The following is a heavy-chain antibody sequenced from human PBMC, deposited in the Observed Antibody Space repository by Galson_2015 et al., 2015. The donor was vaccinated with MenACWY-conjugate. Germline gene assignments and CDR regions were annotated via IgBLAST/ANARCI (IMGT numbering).Heavy chain of an antibody. CDR1: GYSITSGYY. CDR2: IDHSGST. D-gene: IGHD1/OR15-1a*01. V-gene: IGHV4-38-2*02. CDR3: ARENTKYYFDS. Sequence: SETLSLTCTVSGYSITSGYYWGWMRQPPGKGLEWIGSIDHSGSTYYNPSLKSRITISVDTSKNQFSLKLSSVTAADTAVYYCARENTKYYFDSWGQGTLVTVSS. J-gene: IGHJ4*02.